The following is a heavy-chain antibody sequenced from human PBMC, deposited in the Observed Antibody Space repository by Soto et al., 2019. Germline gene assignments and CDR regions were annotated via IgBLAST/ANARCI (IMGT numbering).Heavy chain of an antibody. CDR1: GGSISSGDYY. V-gene: IGHV4-30-4*01. J-gene: IGHJ6*02. CDR3: AREATMVRGVTTLPSGMDV. D-gene: IGHD3-10*01. CDR2: IYYSGST. Sequence: SETLSLTCTVSGGSISSGDYYWSWIRHPPGKGLEWIGYIYYSGSTYYNPSLKSRVTISVDTSKNQFSLKLNSVTAADTAVYYCAREATMVRGVTTLPSGMDVWGQGTTVTVSS.